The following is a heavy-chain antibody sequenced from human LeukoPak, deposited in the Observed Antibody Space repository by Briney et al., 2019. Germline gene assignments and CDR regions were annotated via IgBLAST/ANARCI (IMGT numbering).Heavy chain of an antibody. J-gene: IGHJ4*02. D-gene: IGHD3-16*02. CDR3: ARGYRWPQSKLDY. Sequence: SETLSLTCAVYGGSFSGYYWSWIRQPPGKGLEWIGEINHSGSTNYNPSLKSRVTISVDTSKNQFSLKLSSVTAADTAVYYCARGYRWPQSKLDYWGQGTLVTVSS. CDR2: INHSGST. V-gene: IGHV4-34*01. CDR1: GGSFSGYY.